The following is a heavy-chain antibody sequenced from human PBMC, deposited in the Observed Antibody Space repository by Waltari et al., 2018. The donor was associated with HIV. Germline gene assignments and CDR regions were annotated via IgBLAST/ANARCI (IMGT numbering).Heavy chain of an antibody. CDR2: VYTSGTL. CDR1: GAPISGYY. V-gene: IGHV4-4*07. CDR3: AGRDY. J-gene: IGHJ4*02. Sequence: QVQVQESGPGLVKPSETLSLTCPVSGAPISGYYWICIRQSAGGGLEWIGRVYTSGTLNYNPSLKSRVTMSRDTSKNQFSLKLTSVTAADTATYYCAGRDYWGQGILVTVSS.